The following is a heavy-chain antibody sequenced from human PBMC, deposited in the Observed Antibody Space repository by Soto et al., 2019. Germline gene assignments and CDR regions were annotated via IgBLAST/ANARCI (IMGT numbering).Heavy chain of an antibody. J-gene: IGHJ4*02. CDR3: ARDGLQGGTNFDY. D-gene: IGHD1-1*01. V-gene: IGHV1-69*04. CDR2: IIPILGIA. Sequence: GASVKVSCKASGGTFSSYTISWVRQAPGQGLEWMGRIIPILGIANYAQKFQGRVTITADKSTSTAYMELSSLRSEDTAVYYCARDGLQGGTNFDYWGQGTLVTVSS. CDR1: GGTFSSYT.